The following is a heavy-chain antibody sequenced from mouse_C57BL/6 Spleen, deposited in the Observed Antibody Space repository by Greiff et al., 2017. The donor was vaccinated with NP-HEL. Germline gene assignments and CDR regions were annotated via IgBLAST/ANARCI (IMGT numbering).Heavy chain of an antibody. CDR3: TTDSNYFDY. CDR2: IDPENGDT. J-gene: IGHJ2*01. V-gene: IGHV14-4*01. Sequence: EVKLQESGAELVRPGASVKLSCTASGFNIKDDYMHWVKQRPEQGLEWIGWIDPENGDTEYASKFQGKATITADTSSNTAYLQLSSLTSEDTAVYYCTTDSNYFDYWGQGTTLTVSS. D-gene: IGHD2-5*01. CDR1: GFNIKDDY.